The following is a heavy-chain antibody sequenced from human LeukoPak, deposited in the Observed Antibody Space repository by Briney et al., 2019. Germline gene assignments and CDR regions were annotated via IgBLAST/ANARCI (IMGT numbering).Heavy chain of an antibody. CDR3: ARDSTGYWYFDL. V-gene: IGHV3-48*01. CDR1: GFTISYYS. CDR2: ISSSGSTI. D-gene: IGHD3-3*02. J-gene: IGHJ2*01. Sequence: GGSLRLSCAASGFTISYYSMNWVRQAPGKGLEWVSYISSSGSTIYYADSVKGRFTISRDNAKNSLYLQMNSLRAEDTAVYYCARDSTGYWYFDLWGRGTLVSVSS.